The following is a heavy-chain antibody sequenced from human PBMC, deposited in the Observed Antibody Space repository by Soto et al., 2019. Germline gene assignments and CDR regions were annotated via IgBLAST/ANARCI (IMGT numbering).Heavy chain of an antibody. Sequence: QITLKESGPTLVKPTQTLTLTCTFSGFSLSTSGVGVGWIRQPPGKALEWLALIYWDDDKRYSPSLKSRLTITKDPSKTQVVLTMTYMDPVDTATYYCAHDLLPDAFDIWGQGTMVTVSS. V-gene: IGHV2-5*02. CDR3: AHDLLPDAFDI. J-gene: IGHJ3*02. D-gene: IGHD3-10*01. CDR1: GFSLSTSGVG. CDR2: IYWDDDK.